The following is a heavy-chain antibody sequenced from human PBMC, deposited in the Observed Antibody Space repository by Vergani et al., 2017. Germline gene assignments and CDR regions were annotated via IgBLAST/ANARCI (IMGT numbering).Heavy chain of an antibody. J-gene: IGHJ6*02. D-gene: IGHD2-8*01. Sequence: EVQLLESGGGLVQPGGFLRLSCAASGFTFSSYAMSWVRQAPGQGLEWVSAISGSGGSTYYADSVKGVFTISRDNSKNTLYLQMNSLRAEDTAVYYCAKDLGYCTKGVCPTYGMDVWGQGTTVTVSS. CDR3: AKDLGYCTKGVCPTYGMDV. CDR1: GFTFSSYA. V-gene: IGHV3-23*01. CDR2: ISGSGGST.